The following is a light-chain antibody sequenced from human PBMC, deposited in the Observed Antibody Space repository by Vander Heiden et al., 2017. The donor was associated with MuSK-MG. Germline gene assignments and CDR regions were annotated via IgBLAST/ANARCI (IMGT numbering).Light chain of an antibody. CDR3: AAWDDSLSGPV. Sequence: QSVLTQPPSASGTPGQRVTISCSGSSSNIGSNYVYWYQQLPGTAPKLLIYSNNQRPSGVPDRFSGSKSGTSASLEISGLRSEDEADYYCAAWDDSLSGPVFGGGTKMTVL. CDR2: SNN. J-gene: IGLJ2*01. V-gene: IGLV1-47*02. CDR1: SSNIGSNY.